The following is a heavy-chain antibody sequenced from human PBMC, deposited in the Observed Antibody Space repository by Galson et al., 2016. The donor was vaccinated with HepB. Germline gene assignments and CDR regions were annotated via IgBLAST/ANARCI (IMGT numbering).Heavy chain of an antibody. D-gene: IGHD4-17*01. V-gene: IGHV3-9*01. CDR1: YA. CDR3: AKGFYGDFPSWFDP. Sequence: YAMHWVRQVPGKGLEWVSSITWNSGSKGYADSVKGRFTISRDNAKNSLYLQMNSLRPEDTALYYCAKGFYGDFPSWFDPWGQGTLVTVSS. CDR2: ITWNSGSK. J-gene: IGHJ5*02.